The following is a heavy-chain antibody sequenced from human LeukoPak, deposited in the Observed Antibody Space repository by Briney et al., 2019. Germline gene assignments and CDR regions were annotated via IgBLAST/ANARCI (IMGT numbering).Heavy chain of an antibody. V-gene: IGHV4-61*02. CDR2: IYTSGST. J-gene: IGHJ5*02. CDR3: AKITPGDYAREGFNWFDP. Sequence: SETLSLTCTVSGNSISSGDNYWSWIRQPAGKGLEWIGRIYTSGSTNYNPSFKSRVTISVDTSKNQFSLKLSSVTAADTAVYYCAKITPGDYAREGFNWFDPWGQGTLVTVSS. D-gene: IGHD4-17*01. CDR1: GNSISSGDNY.